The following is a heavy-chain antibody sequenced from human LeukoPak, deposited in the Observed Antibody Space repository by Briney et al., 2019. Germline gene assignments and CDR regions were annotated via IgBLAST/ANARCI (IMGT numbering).Heavy chain of an antibody. CDR1: GYTFTGYY. CDR3: ARSGRWLPSYYYGMDV. Sequence: ASVKVSCKASGYTFTGYYMRWVRQAPGQGLEWMGWINPNSGGTNYAQKFQGRVTMTRDTAISTAYMQVTRLRSDDTAIYYCARSGRWLPSYYYGMDVWGLGTTVTVSS. CDR2: INPNSGGT. V-gene: IGHV1-2*02. J-gene: IGHJ6*02. D-gene: IGHD5-24*01.